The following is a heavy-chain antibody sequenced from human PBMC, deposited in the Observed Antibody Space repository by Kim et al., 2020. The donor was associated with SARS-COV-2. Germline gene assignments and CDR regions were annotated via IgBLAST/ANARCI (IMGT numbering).Heavy chain of an antibody. Sequence: GGSLRLSCAASGFTFSSYSMNWVRQAPGKGLEWVSYISSSSSTIYYADSVKGRFTISRDNAKNSLYLQMNSLRDEDTAVYYCARDPTVETTVTTMDYYYGMDVWGQGTTVTVSS. CDR1: GFTFSSYS. D-gene: IGHD4-17*01. CDR2: ISSSSSTI. CDR3: ARDPTVETTVTTMDYYYGMDV. J-gene: IGHJ6*02. V-gene: IGHV3-48*02.